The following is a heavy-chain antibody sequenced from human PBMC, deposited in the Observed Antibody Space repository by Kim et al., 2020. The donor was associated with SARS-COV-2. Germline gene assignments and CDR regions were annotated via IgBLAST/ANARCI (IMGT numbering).Heavy chain of an antibody. CDR3: ARTKWVLRFLEWSHAPLVRPPYFDY. D-gene: IGHD3-3*01. Sequence: SETLSLTCAVYGGSFSGYYWSWIRQPPGKGLEWIGEINHSGSTNYNPSLKSRVTISVDTSKNQFSLRLSSVTAADTAVYYCARTKWVLRFLEWSHAPLVRPPYFDYWGQGTLVTVSS. CDR2: INHSGST. V-gene: IGHV4-34*01. CDR1: GGSFSGYY. J-gene: IGHJ4*02.